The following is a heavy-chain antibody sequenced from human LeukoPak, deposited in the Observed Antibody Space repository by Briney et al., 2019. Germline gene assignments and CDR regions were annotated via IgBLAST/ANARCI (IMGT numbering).Heavy chain of an antibody. CDR1: GGSISRGGYS. CDR3: ARGVRD. V-gene: IGHV4-30-4*07. Sequence: SSETLSLTCAVSGGSISRGGYSWSWIRQPPGKGLEWIGSISYSGSTNNNPSLKSRVTMSLDMSKNQLSLMLTSVTAADMAVYYCARGVRDWGQGTLATVSS. J-gene: IGHJ4*02. CDR2: ISYSGST.